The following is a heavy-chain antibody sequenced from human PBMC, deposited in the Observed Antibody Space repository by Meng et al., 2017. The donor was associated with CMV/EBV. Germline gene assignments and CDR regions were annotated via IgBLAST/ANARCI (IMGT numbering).Heavy chain of an antibody. Sequence: VHTVPERAGVTKPGASVKVACKFSGYTLTESSMHWVRQAPGKGLEWMGGFDPEDGETIYAQKFQGRVTMTEDTSTDAAYMELSSLRSEDTAVYYCATEIFGGWYSFDYWGQGTLVTVSS. J-gene: IGHJ4*02. D-gene: IGHD6-19*01. V-gene: IGHV1-24*01. CDR2: FDPEDGET. CDR1: GYTLTESS. CDR3: ATEIFGGWYSFDY.